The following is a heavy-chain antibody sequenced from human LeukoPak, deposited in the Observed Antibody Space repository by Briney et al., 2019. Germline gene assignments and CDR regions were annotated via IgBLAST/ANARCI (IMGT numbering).Heavy chain of an antibody. Sequence: GASVKVSCKASGYTFTGYYMHWVRQAPGQGLEWMGWINPNSGGTNYAQRLQGRVTMTTDTSTSTAYMELRSLRSDDTAVYYCARDHGSSRYFDYWGQGTLVTVSS. J-gene: IGHJ4*02. CDR3: ARDHGSSRYFDY. CDR2: INPNSGGT. D-gene: IGHD6-13*01. V-gene: IGHV1-2*02. CDR1: GYTFTGYY.